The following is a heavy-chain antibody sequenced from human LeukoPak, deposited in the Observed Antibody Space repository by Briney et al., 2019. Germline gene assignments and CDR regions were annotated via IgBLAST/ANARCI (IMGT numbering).Heavy chain of an antibody. D-gene: IGHD3-16*02. V-gene: IGHV3-21*01. CDR1: GFTFNTYT. J-gene: IGHJ5*02. CDR3: ARDGEAYYDYVWGSYRPFDP. CDR2: ISSSSSYI. Sequence: GGSLRLSCAASGFTFNTYTMYWVRQAPGKGLEWVSSISSSSSYIYYADSVKGRFTISRDNAKNSLYLQMNSLRAEDTAVYYCARDGEAYYDYVWGSYRPFDPWGQGTLVTVSS.